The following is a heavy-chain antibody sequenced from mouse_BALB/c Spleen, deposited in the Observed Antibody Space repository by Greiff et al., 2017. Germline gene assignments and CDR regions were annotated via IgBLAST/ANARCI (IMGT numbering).Heavy chain of an antibody. D-gene: IGHD2-1*01. CDR1: GYTFTSYW. J-gene: IGHJ3*01. Sequence: QVQLQQPGAELVKPGAPVKLSCKASGYTFTSYWMNWVKQRPGRGLEWIGRIDPSDSETHYNQKFKDKATLTVDKSSSTAYIQLSSLTSEDSAVYYCAKEGPYGNYRDWFAYWGQGTLVTVSA. CDR2: IDPSDSET. CDR3: AKEGPYGNYRDWFAY. V-gene: IGHV1-69*02.